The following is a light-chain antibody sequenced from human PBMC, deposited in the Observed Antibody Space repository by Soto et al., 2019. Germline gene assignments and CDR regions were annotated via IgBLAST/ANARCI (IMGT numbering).Light chain of an antibody. CDR1: QSVLYSANNKNC. V-gene: IGKV4-1*01. J-gene: IGKJ1*01. CDR3: QPYYSTPRT. CDR2: WAS. Sequence: IVMTQSPDSLAVSLGERATIKCKSSQSVLYSANNKNCLAWYQQKPGQPPKLLLYWASTRESGVPDRFSGSGSGTDFTLTISSLQAEDVAVYYCQPYYSTPRTFGQGTKVEIK.